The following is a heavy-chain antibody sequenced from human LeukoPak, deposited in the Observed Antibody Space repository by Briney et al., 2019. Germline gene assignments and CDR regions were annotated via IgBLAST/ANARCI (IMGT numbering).Heavy chain of an antibody. CDR3: ARQPWAPYGGNSFALDY. CDR1: GFTVSSNY. V-gene: IGHV3-66*04. D-gene: IGHD4-23*01. Sequence: PGGSLRLSCAASGFTVSSNYMSWVRQAPGKGLEWVSVIYSGGSTYYADSVKGRFTISRDNSKNTLYLQMNSLRAEDTAVYYCARQPWAPYGGNSFALDYWGQGTLVTVSS. CDR2: IYSGGST. J-gene: IGHJ4*02.